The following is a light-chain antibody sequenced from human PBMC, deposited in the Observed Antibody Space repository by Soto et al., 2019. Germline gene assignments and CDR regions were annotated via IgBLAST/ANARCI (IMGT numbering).Light chain of an antibody. CDR1: QSISSW. J-gene: IGKJ1*01. CDR2: KAS. Sequence: DIPMTQSPSTLSASVGDRVIITCRASQSISSWLAWYQQKPGKAPKLLIYKASSLESGVPSRFSGSGSGTEFTLTISSLQPDDFATYYCQQYNSYSGFGQGTKVEIK. CDR3: QQYNSYSG. V-gene: IGKV1-5*03.